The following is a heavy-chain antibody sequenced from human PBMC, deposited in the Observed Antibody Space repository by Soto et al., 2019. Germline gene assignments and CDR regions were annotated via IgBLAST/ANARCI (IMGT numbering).Heavy chain of an antibody. J-gene: IGHJ4*02. V-gene: IGHV3-74*01. CDR1: GFTFSSYI. Sequence: EVQLVESGGGLVQPGGSLRLSCAASGFTFSSYIMHWARQTPGKGLVGVSRITTDGSTTTYADSVRGRFTISRDNAKNTLYLQMNSLRAEDTGVYYCARDREWVIFASWGQGTLVTVSS. CDR2: ITTDGSTT. D-gene: IGHD3-3*01. CDR3: ARDREWVIFAS.